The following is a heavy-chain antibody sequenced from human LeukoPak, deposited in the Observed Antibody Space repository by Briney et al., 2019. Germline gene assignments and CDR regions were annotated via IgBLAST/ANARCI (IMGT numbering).Heavy chain of an antibody. CDR1: GASITSWY. CDR3: ATGSGDFDH. Sequence: PSETLSLTCTVSGASITSWYWSWLRQPAGKRLEWIGRVLNTGTTNYNPSLKSRVTMSLDTSKSQISLSMKSVTAADTAVSYCATGSGDFDHWGHGTRVTISS. V-gene: IGHV4-4*07. CDR2: VLNTGTT. D-gene: IGHD1-1*01. J-gene: IGHJ4*01.